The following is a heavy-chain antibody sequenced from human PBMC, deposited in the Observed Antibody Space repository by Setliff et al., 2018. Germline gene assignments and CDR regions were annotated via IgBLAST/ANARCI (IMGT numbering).Heavy chain of an antibody. Sequence: PSETLSLTCIVTSDSVTSDSYYWGWVRQPPGKGLEWVGSVSYSGSPYHNPSLKSRVSLSLDTSENQFSLTLTSVTAADAAVYYCVRQTSHAGIVIPYYYYFYMDVWGTGTTVTSP. CDR3: VRQTSHAGIVIPYYYYFYMDV. CDR2: VSYSGSP. J-gene: IGHJ6*03. CDR1: SDSVTSDSYY. D-gene: IGHD1-1*01. V-gene: IGHV4-39*01.